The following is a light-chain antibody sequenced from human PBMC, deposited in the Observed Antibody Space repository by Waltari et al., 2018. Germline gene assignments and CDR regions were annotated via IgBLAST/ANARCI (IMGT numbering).Light chain of an antibody. CDR3: QHYHQWPPYT. CDR2: GAS. Sequence: EIVLTQSPSTLSVSPGERAILACRASQTLSNNLAWYQQRPGQPPRLLIYGASARAAAIPVRFSGSGSGTEFTLTISGLQSEDFAVYYCQHYHQWPPYTFGQGTKVE. CDR1: QTLSNN. V-gene: IGKV3-15*01. J-gene: IGKJ2*01.